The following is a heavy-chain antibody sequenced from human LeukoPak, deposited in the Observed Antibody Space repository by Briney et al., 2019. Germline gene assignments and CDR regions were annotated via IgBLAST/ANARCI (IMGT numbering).Heavy chain of an antibody. Sequence: SVKVSCKASGGTFSSYAISWVRQAPGQGLEWMGRIIPILGIANYAQKFQGRVTITADKSTSTAYMELSSLRSEDTAVYYCARRYCSSAXCSDYWGQGTLVTVSS. CDR1: GGTFSSYA. D-gene: IGHD2-2*01. CDR3: ARRYCSSAXCSDY. V-gene: IGHV1-69*04. J-gene: IGHJ4*02. CDR2: IIPILGIA.